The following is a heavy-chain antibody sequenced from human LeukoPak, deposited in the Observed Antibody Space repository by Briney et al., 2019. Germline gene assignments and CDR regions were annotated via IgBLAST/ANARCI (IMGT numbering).Heavy chain of an antibody. CDR2: ISSSSSYI. J-gene: IGHJ4*02. CDR3: AREGVVAAFDY. Sequence: PEGSLRLSCAASGFTFSSYSMNWVRQAPGKGLEWVSSISSSSSYIYYADSVKGRFTISRDNSKNTLYLQMNSLRAEDTAVYYCAREGVVAAFDYWGQGTLVTVSS. V-gene: IGHV3-21*04. CDR1: GFTFSSYS. D-gene: IGHD2-15*01.